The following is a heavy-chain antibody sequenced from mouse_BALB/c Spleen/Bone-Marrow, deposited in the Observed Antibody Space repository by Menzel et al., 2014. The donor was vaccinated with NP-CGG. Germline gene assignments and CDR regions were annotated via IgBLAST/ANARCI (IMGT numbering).Heavy chain of an antibody. J-gene: IGHJ1*01. D-gene: IGHD4-1*01. Sequence: EVQLQESGGGLVKPGGSLKLSCAASGFTFSSYAMSWVRQSPEKRLEWVAEISSGGSYTCYPDTVTGRFTISRDNAKNTLYLEMSSLRSEDTAMYYCASKTGTGYWYFDVWGAGTTVTVSS. CDR1: GFTFSSYA. CDR2: ISSGGSYT. CDR3: ASKTGTGYWYFDV. V-gene: IGHV5-9-4*01.